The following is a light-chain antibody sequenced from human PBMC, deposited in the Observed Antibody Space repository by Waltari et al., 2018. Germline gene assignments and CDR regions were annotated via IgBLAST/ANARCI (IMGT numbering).Light chain of an antibody. J-gene: IGKJ4*01. CDR2: DAS. V-gene: IGKV3-15*01. CDR3: QQYDKWPLT. CDR1: QSISSY. Sequence: EIVMTQSPATLSVSPGERVTLSCRASQSISSYLAWYQPKPGQAPRLLIHDASTRATSIPARFGGSGSGTEFTLTISSLQSEDFAVYYCQQYDKWPLTFGGGTEVEIK.